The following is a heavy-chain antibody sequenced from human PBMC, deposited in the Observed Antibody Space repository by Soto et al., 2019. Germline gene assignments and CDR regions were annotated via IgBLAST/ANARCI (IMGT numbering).Heavy chain of an antibody. D-gene: IGHD3-22*01. V-gene: IGHV3-33*01. Sequence: QVQLVESGGGVVQPGRSLRLSCAASGFTFSSYGMHWVRQAPGKGLEWVAVIWYDGSNKYYADSVKGRFTISRDNSKNTLYLQMNSLRAEDTAVYYCARDGARWLLEYNWFDPWGQGTLVTVSS. CDR1: GFTFSSYG. CDR3: ARDGARWLLEYNWFDP. J-gene: IGHJ5*02. CDR2: IWYDGSNK.